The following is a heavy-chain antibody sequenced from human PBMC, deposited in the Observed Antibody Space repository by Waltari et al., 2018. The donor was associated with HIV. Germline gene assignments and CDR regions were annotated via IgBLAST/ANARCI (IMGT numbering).Heavy chain of an antibody. V-gene: IGHV3-49*04. CDR1: GFPFGGFA. CDR2: IRSKAYGGTT. Sequence: AQLVESGGGLVQPGRSLTLSCTASGFPFGGFALGWVRQAPGKGLEWIGFIRSKAYGGTTEYAASVKGMFIISRDDSKGIAFLQMNSLIIEDTAVYYCADQTNFHYWGQGTLVTVSS. CDR3: ADQTNFHY. D-gene: IGHD2-2*01. J-gene: IGHJ4*02.